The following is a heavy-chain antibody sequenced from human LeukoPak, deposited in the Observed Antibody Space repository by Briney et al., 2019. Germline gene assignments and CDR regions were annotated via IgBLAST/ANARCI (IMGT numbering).Heavy chain of an antibody. Sequence: ASVKVSCKTSGYTFTRYYIHWVRQAPGQGLEWMGWINPNSGGTNYAQKFQGRVTMTRDTSISTAYMELSRLRSDDTAVYYCARETPPYSGYDSQFDYWGQGTLVTVSS. CDR2: INPNSGGT. J-gene: IGHJ4*02. CDR3: ARETPPYSGYDSQFDY. V-gene: IGHV1-2*02. CDR1: GYTFTRYY. D-gene: IGHD5-12*01.